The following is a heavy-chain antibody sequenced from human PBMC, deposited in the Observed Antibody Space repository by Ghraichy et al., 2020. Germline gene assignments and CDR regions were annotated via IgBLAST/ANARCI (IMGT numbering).Heavy chain of an antibody. D-gene: IGHD3-16*01. V-gene: IGHV4-59*08. J-gene: IGHJ5*02. Sequence: SETLSLTCTVSGGSISSNYWSWSRQPQGKGLGWKGYLYYSGSTNYNPSLKSRGTISVDTSKNQFSLKLSAVTAADTAVYDCARRPTRGGGGFDPWGQRTLVTVSS. CDR2: LYYSGST. CDR1: GGSISSNY. CDR3: ARRPTRGGGGFDP.